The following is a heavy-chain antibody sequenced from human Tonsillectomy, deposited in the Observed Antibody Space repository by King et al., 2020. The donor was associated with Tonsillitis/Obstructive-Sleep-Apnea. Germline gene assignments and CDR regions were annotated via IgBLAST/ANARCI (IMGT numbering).Heavy chain of an antibody. D-gene: IGHD1-14*01. J-gene: IGHJ4*02. CDR1: GGTFGSYA. CDR3: ASDPQTGVTEPRFDY. V-gene: IGHV1-69*01. CDR2: IIPIFGTA. Sequence: VQLVESGAEVKKPGSSVKVSCKASGGTFGSYAISWVRQAPGQGLEWMGGIIPIFGTANYAQKFQGRVTITADESTSTAYMELSSLRSEDTAVYYCASDPQTGVTEPRFDYWGQGTLVTVSS.